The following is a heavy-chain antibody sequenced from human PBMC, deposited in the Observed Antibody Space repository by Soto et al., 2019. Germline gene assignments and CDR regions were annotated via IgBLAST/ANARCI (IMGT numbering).Heavy chain of an antibody. CDR2: INPSGGST. V-gene: IGHV1-46*03. CDR3: ARDYHDILTGYYMDV. CDR1: GYTFTSYY. D-gene: IGHD3-9*01. Sequence: ASVKVSCKASGYTFTSYYMHWVRQAPGQGLEWMGIINPSGGSTSYAQKFQGRVTMTRDTSTSTVYMELSSLRSEDTAVYYCARDYHDILTGYYMDVWGKGTTVTVSS. J-gene: IGHJ6*03.